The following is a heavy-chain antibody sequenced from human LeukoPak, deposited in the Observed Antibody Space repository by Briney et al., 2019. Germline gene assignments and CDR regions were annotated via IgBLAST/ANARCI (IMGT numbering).Heavy chain of an antibody. CDR3: ARDFLKGHYYYYGMDV. CDR1: GGTFSSYA. V-gene: IGHV1-69*13. CDR2: IIPIFGTA. J-gene: IGHJ6*02. Sequence: GASVNVSCKASGGTFSSYAISWVRQAPGQGLEWMGGIIPIFGTANYAQKFQGRVTITADESTSTAYMEMSSLRSEDTAVYYCARDFLKGHYYYYGMDVWGQGTTVTVSS.